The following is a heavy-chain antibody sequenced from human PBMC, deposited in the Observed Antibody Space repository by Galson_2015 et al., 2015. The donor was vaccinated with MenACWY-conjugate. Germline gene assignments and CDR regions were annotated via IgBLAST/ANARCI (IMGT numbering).Heavy chain of an antibody. CDR2: IYSGGST. CDR1: GFTVNTNY. CDR3: ARAGSENCRTTNCLSLGAKFSYYYYMDV. J-gene: IGHJ6*03. Sequence: SLRLSCAASGFTVNTNYMTWVRQAPGKGLEWVSIIYSGGSTYYPDSVRGRFTISRDNSKNTLYLQMDSLRADDTAVYYCARAGSENCRTTNCLSLGAKFSYYYYMDVWGKGTTVPVSS. V-gene: IGHV3-53*01. D-gene: IGHD2-2*01.